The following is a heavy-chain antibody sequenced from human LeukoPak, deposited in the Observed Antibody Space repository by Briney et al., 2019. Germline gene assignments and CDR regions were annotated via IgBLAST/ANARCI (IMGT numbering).Heavy chain of an antibody. D-gene: IGHD2-2*01. J-gene: IGHJ6*02. CDR3: ARDMGYCSSTSCYVYYGMDV. CDR2: IYYSGST. Sequence: SETLSLTCTVSGGSISSYYWSWIRQPPGKGLEWIGYIYYSGSTNYNPSLKSRVTISVDTSKNQFSLKLSSVTAADTAVYYCARDMGYCSSTSCYVYYGMDVWGQGTTVTVSS. CDR1: GGSISSYY. V-gene: IGHV4-59*01.